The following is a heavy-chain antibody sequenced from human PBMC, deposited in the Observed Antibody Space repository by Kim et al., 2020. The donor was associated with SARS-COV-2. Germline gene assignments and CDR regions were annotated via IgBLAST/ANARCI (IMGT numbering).Heavy chain of an antibody. CDR3: AKGFAGSFLDY. CDR1: GFSFSNYS. CDR2: INGGGGTT. D-gene: IGHD1-26*01. Sequence: GGSLRLSCAASGFSFSNYSMNWVRQAPGKGLEWVSVINGGGGTTYYADSVKGRFTVSRDNSENTLYLQMNSLRAEDTALYYCAKGFAGSFLDYWGQGSPVTVSS. V-gene: IGHV3-23*01. J-gene: IGHJ4*02.